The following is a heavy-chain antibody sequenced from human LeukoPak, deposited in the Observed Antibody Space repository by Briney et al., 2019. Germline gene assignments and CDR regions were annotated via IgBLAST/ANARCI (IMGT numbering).Heavy chain of an antibody. J-gene: IGHJ4*02. V-gene: IGHV1-2*02. D-gene: IGHD6-19*01. CDR1: GYTFTGYY. Sequence: GASVKVSCKASGYTFTGYYMHWVRQAPGQGLEWMGWINPNSGGTNYAQKFQGRVTMTRDTSISTAYMELSRLRSDDTAVYYCARDWARSGWYDLGRFYYWGQGTLVTVSS. CDR2: INPNSGGT. CDR3: ARDWARSGWYDLGRFYY.